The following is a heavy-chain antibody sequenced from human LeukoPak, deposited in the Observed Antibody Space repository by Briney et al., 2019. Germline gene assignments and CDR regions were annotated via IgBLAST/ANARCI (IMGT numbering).Heavy chain of an antibody. D-gene: IGHD6-19*01. CDR3: VSAYNREAVTGPTNAPFDY. Sequence: GASVKVSCKASGYTFTNYYMHWVRQAPGQGLEWMGIINPSDGSRSYAQKFQGRVTMTRDTSKSTVYMELSSLRSEDTAVYYCVSAYNREAVTGPTNAPFDYWGQGTLVSVSS. J-gene: IGHJ4*02. CDR2: INPSDGSR. V-gene: IGHV1-46*01. CDR1: GYTFTNYY.